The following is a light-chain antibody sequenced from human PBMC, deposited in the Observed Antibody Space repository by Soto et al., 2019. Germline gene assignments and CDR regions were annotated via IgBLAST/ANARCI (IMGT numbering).Light chain of an antibody. J-gene: IGKJ1*01. V-gene: IGKV3-20*01. CDR3: QQYNNWPGT. CDR2: GAS. Sequence: EIVLTQSPGTLSLSPGERATLSCRASQSVRNSYLAWYQQKPGQAPRLLMSGASSRSTGIPDRFSGSRSGAEFTLTINSLQSEDFAVYYCQQYNNWPGTFGQGTKVDIK. CDR1: QSVRNSY.